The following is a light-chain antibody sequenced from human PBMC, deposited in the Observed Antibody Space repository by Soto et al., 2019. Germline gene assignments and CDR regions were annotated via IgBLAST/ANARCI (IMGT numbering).Light chain of an antibody. CDR3: QQTYSFPHT. V-gene: IGKV1-12*01. Sequence: DVQMTQTPSSVSASVGDRVTITCRASERIGSWLAWYQQKPGKAPKLLIYGASNLQGGVPSRFSGSGSETDFALTISSLQPEDFATYYCQQTYSFPHTFGQGTKVEIK. CDR2: GAS. J-gene: IGKJ2*01. CDR1: ERIGSW.